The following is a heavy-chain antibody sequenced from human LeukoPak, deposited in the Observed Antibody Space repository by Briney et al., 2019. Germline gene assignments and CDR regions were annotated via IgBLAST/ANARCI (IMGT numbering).Heavy chain of an antibody. CDR3: AKDPIVVVPAARGGGY. Sequence: GGSLRLSCAASGFTFSSYAMSWVRQAPGKGLEWVSAISGSGGSTYYADSVKGRFTISRDNSKNTLYLQMNSLRAEDTAVYYCAKDPIVVVPAARGGGYWGQGTLVTVSS. V-gene: IGHV3-23*01. CDR1: GFTFSSYA. J-gene: IGHJ4*02. CDR2: ISGSGGST. D-gene: IGHD2-2*01.